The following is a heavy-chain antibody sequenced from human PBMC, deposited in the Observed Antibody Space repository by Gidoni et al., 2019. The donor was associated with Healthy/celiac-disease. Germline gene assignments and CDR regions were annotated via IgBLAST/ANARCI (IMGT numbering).Heavy chain of an antibody. CDR2: IYPGDADT. J-gene: IGHJ3*02. CDR3: ARHDRPMFLGRAFDI. Sequence: EVQLVQSGAEVNKPGESLKISCTGSGYSFTSDWIGWVRQTPGKGLEWMGIIYPGDADTRYSPSFQGQVTISADKSISTAYLQWSSLKASDTAMYYGARHDRPMFLGRAFDIWGQGTMVTVSS. CDR1: GYSFTSDW. D-gene: IGHD3-3*01. V-gene: IGHV5-51*01.